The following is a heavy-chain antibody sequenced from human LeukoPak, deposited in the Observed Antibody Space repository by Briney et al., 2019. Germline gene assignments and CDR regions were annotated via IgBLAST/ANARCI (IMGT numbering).Heavy chain of an antibody. CDR1: GFTFSSYA. Sequence: PGGSLRLSCAASGFTFSSYAMSWVRQAPGKGLEWVSAISGSGGSTYYADSVKGRFSISRDNSKNTLYLQMNSLRAEDTAVYYCARANYYYYYMDVWGKGTTVTVSS. CDR3: ARANYYYYYMDV. J-gene: IGHJ6*03. CDR2: ISGSGGST. V-gene: IGHV3-23*01.